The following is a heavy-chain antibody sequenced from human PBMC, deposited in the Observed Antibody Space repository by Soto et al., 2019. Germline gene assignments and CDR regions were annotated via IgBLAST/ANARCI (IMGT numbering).Heavy chain of an antibody. J-gene: IGHJ4*02. CDR3: ARNYGSGAVFDY. D-gene: IGHD3-10*01. CDR1: GFTFSSYA. Sequence: ESGGGVVQPGRSLRLSCAASGFTFSSYAMHWVRQAPGKGLEWVAVISYDGSNKDYADSVKGRFTISRDNSKNTLYLQMNSLRAEDTAVYYCARNYGSGAVFDYWGQGTLVTVSS. CDR2: ISYDGSNK. V-gene: IGHV3-30-3*01.